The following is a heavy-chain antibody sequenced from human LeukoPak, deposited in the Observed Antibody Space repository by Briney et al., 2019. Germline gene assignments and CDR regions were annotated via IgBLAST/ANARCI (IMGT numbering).Heavy chain of an antibody. CDR1: GFTLSSYS. D-gene: IGHD5-18*01. J-gene: IGHJ4*02. V-gene: IGHV3-21*01. Sequence: GGSLRLSCAASGFTLSSYSMNWVRRAPGKGLEWVSSISSSSSYIYYADSVKGRFTISRDNAKNSLYLQMNSLRAEDTAVYYCARVQNSFHDYWGQGTLVTVSS. CDR3: ARVQNSFHDY. CDR2: ISSSSSYI.